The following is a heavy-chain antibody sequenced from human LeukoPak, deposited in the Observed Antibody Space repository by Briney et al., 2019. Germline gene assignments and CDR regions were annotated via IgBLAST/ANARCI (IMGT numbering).Heavy chain of an antibody. CDR3: ARVPLEDIVVVPAAIRGFWYFDL. CDR1: GFTFNNYW. D-gene: IGHD2-2*02. CDR2: IKEDGSVK. V-gene: IGHV3-7*01. J-gene: IGHJ2*01. Sequence: PGGSLRLSCAASGFTFNNYWMTWVRQAPGKGLEWVANIKEDGSVKYYVDSVKGRFTISRDDAKNSLYLQMNSLRAEDTAVYYCARVPLEDIVVVPAAIRGFWYFDLWGRGTLVTVSS.